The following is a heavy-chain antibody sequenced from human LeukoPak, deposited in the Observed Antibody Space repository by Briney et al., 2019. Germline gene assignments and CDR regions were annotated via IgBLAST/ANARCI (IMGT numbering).Heavy chain of an antibody. CDR2: INSDGSST. CDR1: GFTFSSYW. V-gene: IGHV3-74*01. Sequence: GESLRLSCAASGFTFSSYWMHWVRQAPGKGLVWVSRINSDGSSTSYADSVKGRFTISRDNAKNTLYLQMNSLRAEDTAVYYCANDYGDYEYGMDVWGQGATVTVSS. J-gene: IGHJ6*02. D-gene: IGHD4-17*01. CDR3: ANDYGDYEYGMDV.